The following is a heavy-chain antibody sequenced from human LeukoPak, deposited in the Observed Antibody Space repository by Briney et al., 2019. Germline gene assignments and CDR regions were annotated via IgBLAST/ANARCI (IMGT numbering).Heavy chain of an antibody. CDR1: GGSFSDYY. CDR2: INHSGST. CDR3: ARDSGSYSDWYFDL. V-gene: IGHV4-34*01. J-gene: IGHJ2*01. Sequence: SETLSLTCAVYGGSFSDYYWSWIRQPPGKGLEWIGEINHSGSTNYNPSLKSRVTISVDTSKNQFSLKLSSVTAADTAVYYCARDSGSYSDWYFDLWGRGTLVTVSS. D-gene: IGHD1-26*01.